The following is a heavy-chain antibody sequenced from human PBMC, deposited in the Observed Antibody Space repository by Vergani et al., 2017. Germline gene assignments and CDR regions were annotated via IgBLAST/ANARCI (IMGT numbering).Heavy chain of an antibody. CDR3: ARGVGATTGIDGDYYYGMDV. V-gene: IGHV3-11*05. D-gene: IGHD1-1*01. Sequence: QVQLVESGGGLVKPGGSLRLSCAASGFTFSDYYMSWIRQAPGKGLEWVSYIISRSSDTNYADPVKGRFTISIDNAKNALSLQMNSLRAEDTAVYYCARGVGATTGIDGDYYYGMDVWGQGTTVTVSS. J-gene: IGHJ6*02. CDR2: IISRSSDT. CDR1: GFTFSDYY.